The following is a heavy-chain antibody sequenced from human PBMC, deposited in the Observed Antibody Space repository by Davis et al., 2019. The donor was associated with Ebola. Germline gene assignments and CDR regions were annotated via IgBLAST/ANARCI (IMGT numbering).Heavy chain of an antibody. Sequence: GESLKISCAASEFTFSSYTMGWVRQAPGKGLEWVSGISSSGGSTYYADSVKGRFTISRDNSKNTLYLQMNSLRAEDTAVYYCAKEGDYYGSGSYGDNWGQGTLVTVSS. D-gene: IGHD3-10*01. CDR3: AKEGDYYGSGSYGDN. J-gene: IGHJ4*02. V-gene: IGHV3-23*01. CDR2: ISSSGGST. CDR1: EFTFSSYT.